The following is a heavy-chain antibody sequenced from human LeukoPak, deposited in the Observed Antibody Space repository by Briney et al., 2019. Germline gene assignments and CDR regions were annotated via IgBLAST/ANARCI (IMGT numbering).Heavy chain of an antibody. J-gene: IGHJ4*02. CDR2: IYYSGST. CDR1: GGSISSSSYY. D-gene: IGHD3-22*01. V-gene: IGHV4-39*07. CDR3: ARARGYYDSSGYQDGFDY. Sequence: SETLSLTCTVSGGSISSSSYYWGWIRQPPGKGLEWIGSIYYSGSTYYNPSLKSRVTISVDTSKNQFSLKLSSVTATDTAVYYCARARGYYDSSGYQDGFDYWGQGTLVTVSS.